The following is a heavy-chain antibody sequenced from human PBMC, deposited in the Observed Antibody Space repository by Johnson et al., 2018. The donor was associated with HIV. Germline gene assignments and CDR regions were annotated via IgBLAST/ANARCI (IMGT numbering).Heavy chain of an antibody. V-gene: IGHV3-23*04. D-gene: IGHD3-22*01. CDR1: GFTFSSYA. CDR3: AKDPYYYDGRGYRGNAFDI. Sequence: EVQLVESGGGLVKPGGSLRLSCAASGFTFSSYAMSWVRQAPGKGLEWVSAISGSGGSTFSADSAKGRFTISRDNSQNTLYLQMNSLRAADTAVYYCAKDPYYYDGRGYRGNAFDIWGQGTMVTVSS. J-gene: IGHJ3*02. CDR2: ISGSGGST.